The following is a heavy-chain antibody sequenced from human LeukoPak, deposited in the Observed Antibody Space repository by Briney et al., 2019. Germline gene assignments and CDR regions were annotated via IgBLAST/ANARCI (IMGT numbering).Heavy chain of an antibody. CDR2: IHYSGST. J-gene: IGHJ6*02. D-gene: IGHD4-17*01. V-gene: IGHV4-31*03. CDR1: GGSISSGGYY. Sequence: PSETLSLTCTVSGGSISSGGYYWSWIRQHPGKGLEWIGCIHYSGSTCYNPSLKSRGTISIDTSKNQFSLRLNSVTAADTAVYYCARDEVDYGERDSYYYGVDVWGQGTTVTVSS. CDR3: ARDEVDYGERDSYYYGVDV.